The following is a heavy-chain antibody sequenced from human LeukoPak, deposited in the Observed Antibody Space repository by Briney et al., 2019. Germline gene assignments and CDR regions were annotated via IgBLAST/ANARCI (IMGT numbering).Heavy chain of an antibody. V-gene: IGHV1-18*01. Sequence: GASVKVSCKVSGYPFTNYGITWVRQAPGQGLEWIGWISAYSGDTNYAQKLHGRVTMTTDTSTNTAYVELRSLRSDDTAVYYCARDNAYVSGVSGFDSWGQGTLVTVSS. CDR3: ARDNAYVSGVSGFDS. D-gene: IGHD3-10*02. J-gene: IGHJ4*02. CDR2: ISAYSGDT. CDR1: GYPFTNYG.